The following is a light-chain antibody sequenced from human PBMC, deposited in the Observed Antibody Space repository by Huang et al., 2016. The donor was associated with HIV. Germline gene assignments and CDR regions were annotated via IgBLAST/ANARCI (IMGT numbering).Light chain of an antibody. J-gene: IGKJ2*01. V-gene: IGKV1-39*01. CDR2: AAS. CDR1: QSIRSY. CDR3: QQSYSTPRYT. Sequence: DIQMTQSPSSLSASVGDRVTITCRASQSIRSYLNWYQQKPGKAPKLLIYAASRLQSGVPSRFSGSGSGTDFTLTISSLQPEDFATYYCQQSYSTPRYTFGQGTKLEIK.